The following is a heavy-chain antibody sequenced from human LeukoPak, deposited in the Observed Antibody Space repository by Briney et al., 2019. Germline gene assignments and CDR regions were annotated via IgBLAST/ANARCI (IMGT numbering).Heavy chain of an antibody. CDR1: GFTFSSYS. Sequence: GGSLRLSCAASGFTFSSYSMNWVRQAPGKGLEWVSSISSSSSYIYYADSVKGRFTISRDNAKNSLYLQMNSLRAEDTAVYYCARDDGDYEEDAFDIWGQGTMVTVSS. CDR2: ISSSSSYI. V-gene: IGHV3-21*01. J-gene: IGHJ3*02. CDR3: ARDDGDYEEDAFDI. D-gene: IGHD4-17*01.